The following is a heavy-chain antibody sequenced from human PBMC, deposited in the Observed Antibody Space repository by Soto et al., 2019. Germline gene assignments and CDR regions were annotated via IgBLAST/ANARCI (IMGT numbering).Heavy chain of an antibody. CDR2: ISSSSSYI. Sequence: GGSLRLSCAASGFTFSSYSMNWVRQAPGKGLEWVSSISSSSSYIYYADSVRGRFTISRDNAKNSLYLQMNSLRAEDTAVYYCARDLRGATIYYYYYGMDVWGQGTTVTVSS. J-gene: IGHJ6*02. CDR1: GFTFSSYS. CDR3: ARDLRGATIYYYYYGMDV. V-gene: IGHV3-21*01. D-gene: IGHD1-26*01.